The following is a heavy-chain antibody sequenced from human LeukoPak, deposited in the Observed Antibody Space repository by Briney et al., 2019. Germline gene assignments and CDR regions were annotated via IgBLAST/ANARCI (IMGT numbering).Heavy chain of an antibody. J-gene: IGHJ4*02. V-gene: IGHV3-15*07. D-gene: IGHD1-1*01. CDR3: TTGLGINWNDLGSFDY. CDR1: GFPFSDAW. CDR2: IKSKTDGGTT. Sequence: GGSLRLSCAVSGFPFSDAWMNWVRQAPGKGLEWVGRIKSKTDGGTTDYAAPVKGRFTISRDDSKNTLYLQMNSLKTEDTAVYYCTTGLGINWNDLGSFDYWGQGTLVTVSS.